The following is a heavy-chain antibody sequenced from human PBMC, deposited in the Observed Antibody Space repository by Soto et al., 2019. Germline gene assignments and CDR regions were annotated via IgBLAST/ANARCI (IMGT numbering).Heavy chain of an antibody. V-gene: IGHV3-30*18. CDR2: ISYDGSDK. J-gene: IGHJ4*02. Sequence: QVQLVESGGGVVQPGRSLRLSCAASGFTFSSYGMHWVRQAPGKGLEWVAVISYDGSDKYYADSVKGRFTISRDNSKNTLYLQMNSLRAEDTAVYYCAKRRDWGQGTLVTVSS. CDR3: AKRRD. CDR1: GFTFSSYG.